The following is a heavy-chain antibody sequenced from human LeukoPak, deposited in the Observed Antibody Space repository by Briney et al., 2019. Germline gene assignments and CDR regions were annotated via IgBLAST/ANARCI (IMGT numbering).Heavy chain of an antibody. Sequence: GASVKVSCKASGYTFTSYGISWVRQAPGQGLEWTGWISAYNGDTNYAQKLQGRVTMTTDTSTSTAYMELRSLRSDDTAVYYCARDSGDRTSDWYFDLWGRGTLVTVSS. CDR1: GYTFTSYG. CDR2: ISAYNGDT. J-gene: IGHJ2*01. D-gene: IGHD7-27*01. V-gene: IGHV1-18*01. CDR3: ARDSGDRTSDWYFDL.